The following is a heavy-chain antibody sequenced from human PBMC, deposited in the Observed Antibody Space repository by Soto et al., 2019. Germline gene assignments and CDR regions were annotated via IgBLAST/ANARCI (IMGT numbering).Heavy chain of an antibody. V-gene: IGHV3-21*01. CDR2: ISSSSSYI. CDR1: GFTFSSYS. Sequence: GGSLRLSCAASGFTFSSYSMNWVRQAPGKGLEWVSSISSSSSYIYYADSVKGRFTISRDNAKNSLYLQMNSLRAEDTAVYYCARDGGDHGLNWYFDLWGRGTLVTVSS. D-gene: IGHD2-21*02. J-gene: IGHJ2*01. CDR3: ARDGGDHGLNWYFDL.